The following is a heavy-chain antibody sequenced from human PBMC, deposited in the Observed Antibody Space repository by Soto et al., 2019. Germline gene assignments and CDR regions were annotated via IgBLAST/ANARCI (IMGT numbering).Heavy chain of an antibody. CDR3: ARDGSSSWYRSGAYYYYGMDV. V-gene: IGHV4-59*01. CDR1: GGSISSYY. J-gene: IGHJ6*02. Sequence: PSETLSLTCTVSGGSISSYYWSWIRQPPGKGLEWIGYIYYSGSTNYNPSLKSRVTISVDTSKNQFSLKLSSVTAADTAVYYCARDGSSSWYRSGAYYYYGMDVWGQGTTVTAP. CDR2: IYYSGST. D-gene: IGHD6-13*01.